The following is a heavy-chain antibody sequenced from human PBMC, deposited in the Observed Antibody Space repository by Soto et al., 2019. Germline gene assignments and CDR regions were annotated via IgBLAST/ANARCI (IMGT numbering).Heavy chain of an antibody. D-gene: IGHD1-1*01. J-gene: IGHJ4*02. CDR3: AKHDVYKSLDS. CDR2: INPKSGGT. Sequence: GASVKVSCKASGDTFTANYIHWVRQAPGQGFEWMGWINPKSGGTKYPQKFQGRVTMTRDTSLSTVYMTLTRLTSDDTAVYYCAKHDVYKSLDSWGQGTLVTVSS. V-gene: IGHV1-2*02. CDR1: GDTFTANY.